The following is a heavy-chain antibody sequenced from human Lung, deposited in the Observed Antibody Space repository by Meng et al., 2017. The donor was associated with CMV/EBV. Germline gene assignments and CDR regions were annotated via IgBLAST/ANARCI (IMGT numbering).Heavy chain of an antibody. CDR1: GGSISGSSYY. CDR2: IFYSEST. D-gene: IGHD3-3*01. CDR3: ASTSELSGPAFDY. J-gene: IGHJ4*02. V-gene: IGHV4-39*01. Sequence: VSGGSISGSSYYWGWIRQPPGKGLEWIGSIFYSESTYYNPSLTSRVTISVDTSKNQFSLKLSSVTAADTALYYCASTSELSGPAFDYWGQGTLVTVSS.